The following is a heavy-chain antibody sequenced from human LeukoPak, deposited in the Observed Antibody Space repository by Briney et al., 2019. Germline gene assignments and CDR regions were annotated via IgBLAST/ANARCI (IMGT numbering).Heavy chain of an antibody. CDR1: GGSINSYY. V-gene: IGHV4-59*08. Sequence: SETLSLTCTVSGGSINSYYLSWIRQPPGKGLEWIGYISSSGSTNYNPSLKSRVTISVDTSKNQFSLKLTSVTAADTAVYYCARSHESSSRRSLSEFDPWGQGTLVTVSS. D-gene: IGHD6-13*01. J-gene: IGHJ5*02. CDR2: ISSSGST. CDR3: ARSHESSSRRSLSEFDP.